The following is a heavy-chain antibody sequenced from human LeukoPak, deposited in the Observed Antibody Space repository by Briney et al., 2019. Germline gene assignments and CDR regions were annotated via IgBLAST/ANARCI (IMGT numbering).Heavy chain of an antibody. V-gene: IGHV4-59*11. CDR2: IYYSGST. D-gene: IGHD6-6*01. CDR3: ARSSIAAIFDY. J-gene: IGHJ4*02. CDR1: GGSISSHY. Sequence: SETLSLTCTVSGGSISSHYWSWIRQPPGKGLEWIGYIYYSGSTNYNPSLKSRVTISVDTSKNQFSLKLSSVTAADTAVYYCARSSIAAIFDYWGQGTLATVSS.